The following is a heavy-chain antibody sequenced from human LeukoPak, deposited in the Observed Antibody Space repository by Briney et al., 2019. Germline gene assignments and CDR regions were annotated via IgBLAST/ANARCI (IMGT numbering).Heavy chain of an antibody. CDR2: ISGSGGST. V-gene: IGHV3-23*01. J-gene: IGHJ4*02. CDR1: GFTFSSYS. D-gene: IGHD6-13*01. CDR3: ADYVDAATENTIDY. Sequence: GGSLRLSCAASGFTFSSYSMTWVRQALGKGLEWVSAISGSGGSTYYADSVKGRFTISRDNSKNTLFLHMNSLRAEDTAVYYCADYVDAATENTIDYWGQGTLVTVSS.